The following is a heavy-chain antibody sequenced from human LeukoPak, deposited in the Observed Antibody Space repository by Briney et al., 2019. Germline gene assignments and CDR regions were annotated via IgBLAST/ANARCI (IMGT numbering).Heavy chain of an antibody. D-gene: IGHD4-23*01. Sequence: PGGSLRLSCAVSGFTFSSYAMSWVRQAPGKGLEWVSAISGSGGSTYYADSVKGRFTISRDNAKNSLFLQLSSLRDEDTAVYYCARGRNAGGPYYSDYWGQGTLVTVSS. CDR3: ARGRNAGGPYYSDY. CDR2: ISGSGGST. J-gene: IGHJ4*02. CDR1: GFTFSSYA. V-gene: IGHV3-23*01.